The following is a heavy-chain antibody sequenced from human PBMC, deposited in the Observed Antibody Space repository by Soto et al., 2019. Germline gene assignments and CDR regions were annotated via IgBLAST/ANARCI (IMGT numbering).Heavy chain of an antibody. Sequence: QVQLMQSGAEVKKPGASVKVSCKASGDTFTDYYIHWVRQAPGQGLEWMGTVNPSGGHTTYAQHFVGRVTMTRDTSTSTLYMELTSLTSDDTAIYYCARGGHVVVVTAAVDYWGQGTLVTVSS. CDR2: VNPSGGHT. V-gene: IGHV1-46*01. CDR1: GDTFTDYY. D-gene: IGHD2-21*02. CDR3: ARGGHVVVVTAAVDY. J-gene: IGHJ4*02.